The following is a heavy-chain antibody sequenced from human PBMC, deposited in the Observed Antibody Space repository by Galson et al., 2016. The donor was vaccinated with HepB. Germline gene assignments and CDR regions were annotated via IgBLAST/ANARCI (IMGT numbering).Heavy chain of an antibody. CDR1: GYTFNTYN. D-gene: IGHD1-14*01. J-gene: IGHJ4*02. V-gene: IGHV1-46*02. CDR2: LKPSGGNT. Sequence: SVKVSCKASGYTFNTYNMHWVRQAPGQVLEWMGILKPSGGNTIYAQKFQDRITMTRDTYTSTVYMELISLRSEDTAVYYCARELDHSFYFDYWGQGTLLTVSS. CDR3: ARELDHSFYFDY.